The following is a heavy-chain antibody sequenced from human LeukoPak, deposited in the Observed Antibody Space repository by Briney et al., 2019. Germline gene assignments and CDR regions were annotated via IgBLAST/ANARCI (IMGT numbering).Heavy chain of an antibody. CDR2: INPNSGGT. D-gene: IGHD1-20*01. CDR3: ARGGITGTTRGPTRLNDAFDI. CDR1: GYTFTVYY. Sequence: ASVKVSCKASGYTFTVYYMHWVRQAPGQGLEWMGWINPNSGGTNYAQKFQGWVTMTRDTSISTAYMELSRLRSDDTAVYYCARGGITGTTRGPTRLNDAFDIWGQGTMVTVSS. J-gene: IGHJ3*02. V-gene: IGHV1-2*04.